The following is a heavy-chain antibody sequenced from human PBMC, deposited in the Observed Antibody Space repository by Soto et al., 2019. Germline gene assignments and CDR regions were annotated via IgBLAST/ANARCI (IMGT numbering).Heavy chain of an antibody. J-gene: IGHJ4*02. CDR3: TRDPRPVDY. CDR2: ISGSSGST. Sequence: QVQLVESGGGVVEPGGSLRLSCAASGFTFSDYYMTWYRQAPGKGLECVSYISGSSGSTNYADSVKGRFTIYRDNAKNSLYLQMNLQRAEDTAIYYCTRDPRPVDYWGRGALVTVSS. V-gene: IGHV3-11*06. CDR1: GFTFSDYY.